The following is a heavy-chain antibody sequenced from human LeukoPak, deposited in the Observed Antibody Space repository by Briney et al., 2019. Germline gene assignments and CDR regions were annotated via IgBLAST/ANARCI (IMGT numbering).Heavy chain of an antibody. CDR1: GGSFSGYY. J-gene: IGHJ4*02. Sequence: SETLSLTCAIYGGSFSGYYWSWIRQPPGKGLKWIGEINHSGSTNYNPSLKSRVTISVDTSKNQFPLKLSSVTAADTAVYYCARVGDGYNYPFGYYFDYWGQGTLVTVSS. D-gene: IGHD5-24*01. V-gene: IGHV4-34*01. CDR2: INHSGST. CDR3: ARVGDGYNYPFGYYFDY.